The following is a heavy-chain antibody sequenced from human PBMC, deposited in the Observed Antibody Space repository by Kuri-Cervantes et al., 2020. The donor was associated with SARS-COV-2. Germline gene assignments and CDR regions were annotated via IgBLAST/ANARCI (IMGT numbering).Heavy chain of an antibody. D-gene: IGHD6-13*01. CDR1: GFTFSSYG. CDR2: ISYDGSNK. V-gene: IGHV3-30*18. J-gene: IGHJ4*02. Sequence: LSLTCAASGFTFSSYGMHWVRQAPGKGLEWVAVISYDGSNKYYADSVKGRFTISRDNSKNTLYLQMNSLRAEDTAVYYCAKDADLYSSTFFDYWGQGTLVTVSS. CDR3: AKDADLYSSTFFDY.